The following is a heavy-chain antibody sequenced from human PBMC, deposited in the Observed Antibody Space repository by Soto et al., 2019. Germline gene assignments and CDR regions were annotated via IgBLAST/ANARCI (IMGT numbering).Heavy chain of an antibody. CDR1: GFTFTRYS. CDR2: ISSTTNYI. J-gene: IGHJ4*02. V-gene: IGHV3-21*06. Sequence: EVQLVESGGGLVKPGGSLRLSGGASGFTFTRYSINWVGRAPGKGLEWVSSISSTTNYIYYGDSMKGRFTISRDNAKNSLYLEMNSLRAEDTAVYYCARESEDLTSNFDYWGQGTLVTVSS. CDR3: ARESEDLTSNFDY.